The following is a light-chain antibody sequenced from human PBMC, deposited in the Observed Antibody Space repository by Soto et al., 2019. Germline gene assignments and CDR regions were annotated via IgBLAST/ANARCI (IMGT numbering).Light chain of an antibody. V-gene: IGLV2-14*01. CDR2: DVS. CDR1: SSDVGGYNY. Sequence: QSVLTQPASVSGSPGQSITISCTGTSSDVGGYNYVSWYQQHPGKAPKLMIFDVSSRPSGVSDRFSGSKSGNTASLTISGLQAEDEADYFCCSYIGSRSYVFGTGTKVTVL. J-gene: IGLJ1*01. CDR3: CSYIGSRSYV.